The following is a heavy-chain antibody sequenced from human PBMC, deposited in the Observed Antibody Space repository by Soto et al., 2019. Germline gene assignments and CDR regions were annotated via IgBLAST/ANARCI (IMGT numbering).Heavy chain of an antibody. J-gene: IGHJ5*02. CDR3: ARKVSRFLVVPRGGLAP. D-gene: IGHD3-16*01. V-gene: IGHV4-4*02. Sequence: SDTLSLTCTVYGGSINSSHCWTWDRQTPGQGLEWIGEIYPSGNSKYNPSFKPRVTISLAKPTHHFSLMLPSVPAADTAVYYCARKVSRFLVVPRGGLAPWGLVNLVTVSS. CDR2: IYPSGNS. CDR1: GGSINSSHC.